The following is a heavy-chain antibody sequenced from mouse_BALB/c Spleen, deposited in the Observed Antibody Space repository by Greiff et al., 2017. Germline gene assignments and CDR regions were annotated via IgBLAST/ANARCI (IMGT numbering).Heavy chain of an antibody. J-gene: IGHJ3*01. CDR3: ARTYDGYPAWFAY. CDR2: ISYSGST. V-gene: IGHV3-2*02. D-gene: IGHD2-3*01. Sequence: DVQLQESGPGLVKPSQSLSLTCTVTGYSITSDFAWNWIRQFPGNKLEWMGYISYSGSTSYNPSLKSRISITRDTSKNQFFLQLNSVTTEDTATYYCARTYDGYPAWFAYWGQGTLVTVSA. CDR1: GYSITSDFA.